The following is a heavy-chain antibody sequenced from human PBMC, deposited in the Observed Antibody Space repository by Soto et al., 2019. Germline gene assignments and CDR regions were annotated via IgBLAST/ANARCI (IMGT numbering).Heavy chain of an antibody. CDR1: GFTFSDYY. CDR3: ARGIRRDGYRWRFDY. J-gene: IGHJ4*02. D-gene: IGHD5-12*01. CDR2: ISSSSSYT. V-gene: IGHV3-11*06. Sequence: GGSLRLSCAASGFTFSDYYMSWIRQAPGNGLEWVSYISSSSSYTNYADSVKGRFTISRDNAKNSLYLQMNSLRAEDTAVYYCARGIRRDGYRWRFDYWGQVTLVTVSS.